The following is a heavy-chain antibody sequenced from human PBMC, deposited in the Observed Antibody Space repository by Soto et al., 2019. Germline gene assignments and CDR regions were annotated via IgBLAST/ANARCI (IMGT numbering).Heavy chain of an antibody. Sequence: GGSLRLSCAASGFTFSSYGMHWVRQAPGKGLEWVAVIWYDGSNKYYADSVKGRFTISRDNSKNTLYLQMNSLRAEDTAVYYCARVQRSSWYYYYYMDVWGKGTTVTVSS. CDR3: ARVQRSSWYYYYYMDV. D-gene: IGHD6-13*01. CDR2: IWYDGSNK. J-gene: IGHJ6*03. CDR1: GFTFSSYG. V-gene: IGHV3-33*01.